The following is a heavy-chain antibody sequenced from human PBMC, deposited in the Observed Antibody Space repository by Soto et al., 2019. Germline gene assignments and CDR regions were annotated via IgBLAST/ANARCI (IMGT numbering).Heavy chain of an antibody. Sequence: QVPLVQSGAEVKKPGASVKVSCKASGYTFTSYGISWVRQAPGQGLEWMGWISAYNGNTNYAQKLQGRVTMTTDTSTSTAYMELRSLRSDDTAVYYCAREPMTTVTTNWFDPWGQGTLVTVSS. CDR3: AREPMTTVTTNWFDP. CDR2: ISAYNGNT. J-gene: IGHJ5*02. D-gene: IGHD4-4*01. CDR1: GYTFTSYG. V-gene: IGHV1-18*01.